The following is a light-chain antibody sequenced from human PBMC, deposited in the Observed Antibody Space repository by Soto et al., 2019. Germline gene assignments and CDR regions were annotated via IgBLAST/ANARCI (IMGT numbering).Light chain of an antibody. Sequence: SYELTQPPSVSVAPGQTATITCEGNNIGSKNVHWYQQKPGQAPALVVYDDRGRPSGVPERLSGSNSGNTATLTISRVEAGDEADYYCQVWDNTSDHVVFGGGTKLTVL. CDR2: DDR. CDR1: NIGSKN. CDR3: QVWDNTSDHVV. V-gene: IGLV3-21*02. J-gene: IGLJ2*01.